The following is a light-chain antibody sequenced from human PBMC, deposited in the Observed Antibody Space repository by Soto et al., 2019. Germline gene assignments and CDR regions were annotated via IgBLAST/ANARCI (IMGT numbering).Light chain of an antibody. Sequence: DIPMTQSPSTLSGSLGDRVTITCRASQTISSWLAGYHEKPGKAPKLLIYKASTLKSGVPSRFSGSGSGTEFTLTISSLQPDDFATYYCHHYHSYSEAVGQGTKVDIK. V-gene: IGKV1-5*03. CDR1: QTISSW. J-gene: IGKJ1*01. CDR2: KAS. CDR3: HHYHSYSEA.